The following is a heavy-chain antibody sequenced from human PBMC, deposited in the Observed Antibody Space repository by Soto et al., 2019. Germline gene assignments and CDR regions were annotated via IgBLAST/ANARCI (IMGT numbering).Heavy chain of an antibody. CDR2: IFYLGSS. Sequence: PSETLSLTCTVSGDSIISSDFYWGWVRQPPGKGLEWIGSIFYLGSSYYNPSLKSRVTMSVDTSKTQFSLRLSSVTAADTAVYYCARDDFSDYASGYWGQGTLVNVSS. V-gene: IGHV4-39*07. CDR1: GDSIISSDFY. D-gene: IGHD4-17*01. CDR3: ARDDFSDYASGY. J-gene: IGHJ4*02.